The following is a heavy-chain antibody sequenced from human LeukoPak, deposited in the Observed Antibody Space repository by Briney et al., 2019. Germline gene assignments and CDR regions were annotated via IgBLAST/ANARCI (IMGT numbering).Heavy chain of an antibody. CDR2: VIPVFGTS. V-gene: IGHV1-69*13. D-gene: IGHD2-21*01. CDR1: GGTFRTSG. J-gene: IGHJ5*02. CDR3: AASEDPVAIPIT. Sequence: SVKVSCKASGGTFRTSGVNWVRQAPGQRLEWMGCVIPVFGTSNYAEKFQDRVTITADESTSTAYMELSSLRSEDTAVYYCAASEDPVAIPITWGQGTLVSVSS.